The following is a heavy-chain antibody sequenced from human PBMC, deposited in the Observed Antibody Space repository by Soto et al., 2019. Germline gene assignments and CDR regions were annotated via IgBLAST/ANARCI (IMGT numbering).Heavy chain of an antibody. V-gene: IGHV3-7*03. Sequence: EVQLVESGGDLVQPGGSLRLSSEASGFSFSSYWMTWVRQAPGKPLEYVAIIRQDGSEKKYVDSVMGRLTISRDNAKTSSYLQMNSLRDEDTAVYYCMTTTRDRPFDYWGQGTLVTVSS. CDR3: MTTTRDRPFDY. J-gene: IGHJ4*02. CDR2: IRQDGSEK. CDR1: GFSFSSYW. D-gene: IGHD1-1*01.